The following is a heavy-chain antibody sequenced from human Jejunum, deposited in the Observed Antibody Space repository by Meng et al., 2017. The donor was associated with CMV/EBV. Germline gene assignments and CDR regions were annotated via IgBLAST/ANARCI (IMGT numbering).Heavy chain of an antibody. J-gene: IGHJ4*02. CDR3: ARVGPYDRSGYYAYFNS. CDR2: INSDGGGI. CDR1: FSFSSFW. Sequence: FSFSSFWMHWVRQAPGKGLVWVSRINSDGGGITYADSVKGRFTVSRDNAKNTLYLQMNSLRAEDTAVYYCARVGPYDRSGYYAYFNSWGQGTLVTVSS. D-gene: IGHD3-22*01. V-gene: IGHV3-74*01.